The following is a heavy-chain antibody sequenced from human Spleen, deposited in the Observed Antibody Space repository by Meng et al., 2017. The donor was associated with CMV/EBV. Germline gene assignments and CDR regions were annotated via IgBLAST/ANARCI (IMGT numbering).Heavy chain of an antibody. CDR1: GLTFNSFA. D-gene: IGHD1-14*01. V-gene: IGHV3-23*01. CDR2: ISSRGGST. J-gene: IGHJ4*02. CDR3: AKGSGYNPFDH. Sequence: GESLKISCAASGLTFNSFAMSWVRQAPGKGLEWVSGISSRGGSTYYADSVKGRFTISRDNSRNTLFLQMNSLRAEDTAIYYCAKGSGYNPFDHWGQGTLVTVSS.